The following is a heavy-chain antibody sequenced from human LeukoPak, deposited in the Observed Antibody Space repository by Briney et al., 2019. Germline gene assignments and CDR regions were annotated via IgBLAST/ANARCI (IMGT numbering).Heavy chain of an antibody. J-gene: IGHJ3*02. CDR2: ISGSGGST. CDR3: ARDLDYHILSGHYDAFDI. Sequence: GGSLRLSCAASGFTFSSYAMSWVRQAPGKGLEWVSAISGSGGSTYYADSVKGRFTISRDNANNSLYLQMNSLRADDTAVYYCARDLDYHILSGHYDAFDIWGQGTMVSVSS. D-gene: IGHD3-9*01. CDR1: GFTFSSYA. V-gene: IGHV3-23*01.